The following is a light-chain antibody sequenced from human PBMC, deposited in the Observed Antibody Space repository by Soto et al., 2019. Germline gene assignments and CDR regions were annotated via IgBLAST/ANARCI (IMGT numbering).Light chain of an antibody. CDR2: GAS. CDR1: QSVGNN. J-gene: IGKJ5*01. Sequence: EIVMTQSPGTLSVSPGERVTLSCRASQSVGNNLAWHQQKPGQAPRLLIYGASTRATGFPARFSGSGSGTEFTLTISSLQSEDFAVYYCQQYNGWPITFGQGTRLESK. CDR3: QQYNGWPIT. V-gene: IGKV3-15*01.